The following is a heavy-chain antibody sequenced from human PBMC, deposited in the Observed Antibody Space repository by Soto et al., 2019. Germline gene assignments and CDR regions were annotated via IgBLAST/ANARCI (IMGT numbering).Heavy chain of an antibody. CDR1: GGTFSSYT. V-gene: IGHV1-69*02. Sequence: SVKVSCKASGGTFSSYTISWVRQAPGQGLEWMGRIIPILGIANYAQKFQGRVTITADKSTSTASLKLSSVTAADTAVYYCARGQVYDILTGYWFDPWGQGTLVTVSS. CDR3: ARGQVYDILTGYWFDP. D-gene: IGHD3-9*01. J-gene: IGHJ5*02. CDR2: IIPILGIA.